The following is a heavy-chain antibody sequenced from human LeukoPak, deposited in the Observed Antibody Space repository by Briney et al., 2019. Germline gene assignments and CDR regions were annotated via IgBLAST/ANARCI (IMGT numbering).Heavy chain of an antibody. CDR1: GYTFTGYY. D-gene: IGHD5-18*01. Sequence: ASVKVSCKASGYTFTGYYMHWVRQAPGQGLEWMGWINPNSDGTNYAQKFQGRVTMTRDTSISTAYMELSRLRSDDTAVYYCARGGYSYGYLLNLDYWGQGTLVTVSS. CDR2: INPNSDGT. J-gene: IGHJ4*02. CDR3: ARGGYSYGYLLNLDY. V-gene: IGHV1-2*02.